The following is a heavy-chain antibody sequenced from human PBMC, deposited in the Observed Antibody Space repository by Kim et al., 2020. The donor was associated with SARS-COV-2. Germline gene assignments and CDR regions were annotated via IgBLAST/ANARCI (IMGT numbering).Heavy chain of an antibody. V-gene: IGHV4-38-2*02. CDR2: IYHSGST. CDR1: GYSISSGYY. Sequence: SETLSLTCTVSGYSISSGYYWGWIRQPPGKGLEWIGSIYHSGSTYYNPSLKSRVTISVDTSKNQFSLKLSSVTAADTAVYYCARDPYGSGVSSFYYYYGMDVWGQGTTVTVSS. CDR3: ARDPYGSGVSSFYYYYGMDV. D-gene: IGHD3-10*01. J-gene: IGHJ6*02.